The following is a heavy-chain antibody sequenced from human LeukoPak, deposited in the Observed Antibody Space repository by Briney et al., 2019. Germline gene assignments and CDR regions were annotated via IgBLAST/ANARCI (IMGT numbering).Heavy chain of an antibody. CDR3: ARGYKFTFDY. CDR1: GGSISSSSYY. J-gene: IGHJ4*02. Sequence: SETLSLTCTVSGGSISSSSYYWGWIRQPPGKGLEWIGSIYYSGSTYYNPSLKSRVTISVDTSKNQFSLKLSSVTAADTAVYYCARGYKFTFDYWGQGTLVTVSS. V-gene: IGHV4-39*07. D-gene: IGHD1-1*01. CDR2: IYYSGST.